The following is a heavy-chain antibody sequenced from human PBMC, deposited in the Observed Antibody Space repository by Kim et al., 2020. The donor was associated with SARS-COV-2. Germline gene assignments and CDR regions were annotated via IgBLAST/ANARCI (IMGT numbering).Heavy chain of an antibody. CDR2: INAGNGNT. J-gene: IGHJ6*02. V-gene: IGHV1-3*01. CDR3: ARARGQRYCTGGVCYTSYYYGMDV. D-gene: IGHD2-8*02. Sequence: ASVKVSCKASGYTFTSYAMHWVRQAPGQRLEWMGWINAGNGNTKYSQKFQGRVTITRDTSASTAYMELSSLRSEDTAVYYCARARGQRYCTGGVCYTSYYYGMDVWGQGTTVTVSS. CDR1: GYTFTSYA.